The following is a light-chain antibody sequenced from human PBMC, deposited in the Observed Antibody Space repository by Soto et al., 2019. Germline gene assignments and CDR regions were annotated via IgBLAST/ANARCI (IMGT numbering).Light chain of an antibody. Sequence: QSVLTQPPSVSAAPGQKVTISCSGSSSNIGNNYVSWYQQLPGTAPKLLIYENNKRPSGIPDRFSGSKSGTSATLGITGLQTGDEAHYYCGTWDKSLSAGVFGGGTKLTVL. V-gene: IGLV1-51*01. CDR2: ENN. J-gene: IGLJ3*02. CDR3: GTWDKSLSAGV. CDR1: SSNIGNNY.